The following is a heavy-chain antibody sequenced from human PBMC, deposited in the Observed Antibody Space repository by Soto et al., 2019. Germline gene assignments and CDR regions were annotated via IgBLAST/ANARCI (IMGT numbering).Heavy chain of an antibody. J-gene: IGHJ6*02. Sequence: QVQLVESGGGLLKHGGSLRLSCTASGFTFSDYYMSWIRQAPGKGLDNVSYITSGGSTIYYADSVKGRCTISRDNAKNSLPLQMNGLSAEDTAVYYCGRDRSGSWYGRGYHYYGLDVWGQGTTVTVSS. D-gene: IGHD6-13*01. CDR1: GFTFSDYY. V-gene: IGHV3-11*01. CDR2: ITSGGSTI. CDR3: GRDRSGSWYGRGYHYYGLDV.